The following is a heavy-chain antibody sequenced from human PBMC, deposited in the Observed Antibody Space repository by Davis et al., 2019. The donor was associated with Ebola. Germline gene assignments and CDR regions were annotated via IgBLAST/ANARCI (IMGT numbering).Heavy chain of an antibody. V-gene: IGHV4-59*12. CDR3: ARAAGVFGWYFDP. D-gene: IGHD6-13*01. CDR1: GGSISSYY. Sequence: PSETLSLTCTVSGGSISSYYWSWIRQPPGKGLEWAGYIYYSGSTTYNPPLKSRVTISVDTSKNQFSLKLSSVTAADAAVYYCARAAGVFGWYFDPWGRGTLVTVAS. J-gene: IGHJ2*01. CDR2: IYYSGST.